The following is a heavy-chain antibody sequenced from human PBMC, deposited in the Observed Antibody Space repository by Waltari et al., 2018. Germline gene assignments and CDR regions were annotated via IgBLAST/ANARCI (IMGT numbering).Heavy chain of an antibody. J-gene: IGHJ4*02. CDR2: IIATVGIG. CDR1: GGPFLDPA. V-gene: IGHV1-69*04. D-gene: IGHD6-19*01. Sequence: QVQLVQSGAEVKKPGSSVKVSCMASGGPFLDPAFTWVRQAPGQGLEWLGRIIATVGIGIYAPKFQGRVSITADKSTSTAYMELNSLTSEDTAVYFCGADIAKQWLTHPIEYWGPGTLVTVSS. CDR3: GADIAKQWLTHPIEY.